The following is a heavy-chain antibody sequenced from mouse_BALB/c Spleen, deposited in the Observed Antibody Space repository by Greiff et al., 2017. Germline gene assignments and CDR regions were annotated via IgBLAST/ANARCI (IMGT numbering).Heavy chain of an antibody. Sequence: VQLQQPGAELVKPGASVKLSCKASGYTFTSYWMHWVKQRPGQGLEWIGEINPSNGRTNYNEKFKSKATLTVDKSSSTAYMQLSSLTSEDSAVYYCARAGYDNPFAYWGQGTLVTVSA. D-gene: IGHD2-1*01. J-gene: IGHJ3*01. CDR1: GYTFTSYW. CDR3: ARAGYDNPFAY. V-gene: IGHV1S81*02. CDR2: INPSNGRT.